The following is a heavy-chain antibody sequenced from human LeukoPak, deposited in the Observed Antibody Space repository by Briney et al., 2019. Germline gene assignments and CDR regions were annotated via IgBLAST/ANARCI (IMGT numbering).Heavy chain of an antibody. V-gene: IGHV1-69*06. D-gene: IGHD3-10*01. CDR2: IIPIFGTA. J-gene: IGHJ4*02. CDR3: ARDYYGSGSYHYFDY. CDR1: GGTFSSYA. Sequence: GASVKVSCKASGGTFSSYAISWVRQAPGQGLEWMGGIIPIFGTANYAQKFQGRVTITADKSTSTAYMELSSLRSEDTAVYYCARDYYGSGSYHYFDYWGQGTLVTVSS.